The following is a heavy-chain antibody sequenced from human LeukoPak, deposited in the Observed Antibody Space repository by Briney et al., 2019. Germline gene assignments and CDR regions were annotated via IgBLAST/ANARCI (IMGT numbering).Heavy chain of an antibody. CDR2: ISSSSSTI. V-gene: IGHV3-48*01. CDR3: ARTDRLLRFLEWLPTRGFDY. D-gene: IGHD3-3*01. Sequence: GGSLRLSCAATGFTFSSYSMSWVRQAPGKGLEWVSYISSSSSTIYYADSVKGRFTISRDNAKNSLYLQMNSLRAEDTAVYYCARTDRLLRFLEWLPTRGFDYWGQGTLVTVSS. CDR1: GFTFSSYS. J-gene: IGHJ4*02.